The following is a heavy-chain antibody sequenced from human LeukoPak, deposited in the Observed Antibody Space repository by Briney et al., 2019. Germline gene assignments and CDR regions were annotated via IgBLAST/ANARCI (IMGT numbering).Heavy chain of an antibody. Sequence: SETLSLTCTVSGGSISSYYWSWIRQPPRKGLEWIGYIYYSGSTNYNPSLKSRVTISVDTSKNQFSLKLSSVTAADTAVYYCARGSAAARGYYYYYMDVWGKGTTVTVSS. V-gene: IGHV4-59*01. D-gene: IGHD6-6*01. CDR3: ARGSAAARGYYYYYMDV. CDR2: IYYSGST. CDR1: GGSISSYY. J-gene: IGHJ6*03.